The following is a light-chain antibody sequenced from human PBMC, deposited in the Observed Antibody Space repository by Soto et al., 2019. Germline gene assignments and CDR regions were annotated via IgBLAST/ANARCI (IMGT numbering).Light chain of an antibody. CDR2: GAS. J-gene: IGKJ1*01. V-gene: IGKV3-20*01. Sequence: EIALTQSPGPLSLSPGERATLSCTASQSVSSNLLAWYQQKPGQAPRLLIYGASKRTTGLQDSFSGSGSGTDFSLTNSRLEPEDCAVYYYQKYCSSPRTFGQGTKVEIK. CDR3: QKYCSSPRT. CDR1: QSVSSNL.